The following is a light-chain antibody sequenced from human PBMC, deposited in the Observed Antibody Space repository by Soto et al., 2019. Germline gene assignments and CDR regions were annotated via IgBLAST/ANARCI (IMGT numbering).Light chain of an antibody. V-gene: IGLV2-23*01. CDR1: SSDVGSYNL. CDR2: EGS. Sequence: QSVLTQPASVSGSPGQSITISCTGTSSDVGSYNLVSWYQQHPGKAPKLMIYEGSKRPSGVSNRFSGSKSGNTASLTISGLQAEDEADYYCSSYAGFYVFGTGTKVTVL. J-gene: IGLJ1*01. CDR3: SSYAGFYV.